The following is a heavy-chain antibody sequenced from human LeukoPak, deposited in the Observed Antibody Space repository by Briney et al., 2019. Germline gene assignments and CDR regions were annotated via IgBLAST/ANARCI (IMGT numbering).Heavy chain of an antibody. CDR1: GFTFSTNY. CDR3: ARDLNYYDSSGYGH. V-gene: IGHV3-53*01. Sequence: SGGSLRPSCAASGFTFSTNYMSWVRQGLGKGLERVSVIYSGGSPYYADSVKGRFTISRDNSKNTLYLQMNSLRAEDTAVYYCARDLNYYDSSGYGHWGQGTLVTVSS. D-gene: IGHD3-22*01. CDR2: IYSGGSP. J-gene: IGHJ4*02.